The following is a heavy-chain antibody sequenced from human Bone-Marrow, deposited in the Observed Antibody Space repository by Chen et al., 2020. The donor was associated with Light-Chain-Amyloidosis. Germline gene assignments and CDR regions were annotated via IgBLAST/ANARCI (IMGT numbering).Heavy chain of an antibody. CDR3: ASGTSYVLEGKKEGIKHED. Sequence: QVRLVESGGGVVQPGTSLRLSCAAPGFHFTNHGMHLVRQAPDKGLDWVAGITRDGSKTFYAASVKGRFTVSRDNSKNTMYLEMNNVRDEETAVYYCASGTSYVLEGKKEGIKHEDWGQGTLVTVSS. V-gene: IGHV3-30*03. D-gene: IGHD3-10*01. CDR2: ITRDGSKT. CDR1: GFHFTNHG. J-gene: IGHJ4*02.